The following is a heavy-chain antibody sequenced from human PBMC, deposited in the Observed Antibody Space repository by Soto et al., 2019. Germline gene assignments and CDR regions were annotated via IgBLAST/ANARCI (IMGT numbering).Heavy chain of an antibody. CDR1: GYTFTSYG. J-gene: IGHJ6*02. CDR2: ISAYNGNT. Sequence: QVQLVQSGAEVKKPGASVKVSCKASGYTFTSYGISWVRQAPGQGLEWMGWISAYNGNTNYAQKLQGRVTMATDTATSTAYMELRSLRSDDTAVYYCAREAGRDNWNYFAPHYYGMDVWGQGTTVTVSS. D-gene: IGHD1-7*01. V-gene: IGHV1-18*01. CDR3: AREAGRDNWNYFAPHYYGMDV.